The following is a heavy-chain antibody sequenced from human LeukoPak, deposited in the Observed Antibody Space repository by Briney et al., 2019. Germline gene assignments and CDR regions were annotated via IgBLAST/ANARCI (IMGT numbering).Heavy chain of an antibody. D-gene: IGHD3-3*02. V-gene: IGHV4-61*05. CDR2: IYYSGST. CDR3: ASVGLGLADAYFDY. J-gene: IGHJ4*02. CDR1: SGSISTSNYY. Sequence: NPSETLSLTCTVSSGSISTSNYYWGWVRQPPGKGLEWIGYIYYSGSTNYNPSLKSRVTISVDTSKNQFSLKLSSVTAADTAVYYCASVGLGLADAYFDYWGQGTLVTVSS.